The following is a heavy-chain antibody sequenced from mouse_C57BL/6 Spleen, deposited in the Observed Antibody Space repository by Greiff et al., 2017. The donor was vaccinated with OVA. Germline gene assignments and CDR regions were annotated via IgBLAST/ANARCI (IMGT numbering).Heavy chain of an antibody. Sequence: EVMLVESGGGLVKPGGSLKLSCAASGFTFSSYAMSWVRQTPEKRLEWVATISDGGSYTYYPDNVKGRFTISRDNAKNNLYLQMSHLKSEDTAMYYCARDHDYSHFDYWGQGTTLTVSS. D-gene: IGHD2-4*01. V-gene: IGHV5-4*01. CDR1: GFTFSSYA. CDR2: ISDGGSYT. CDR3: ARDHDYSHFDY. J-gene: IGHJ2*01.